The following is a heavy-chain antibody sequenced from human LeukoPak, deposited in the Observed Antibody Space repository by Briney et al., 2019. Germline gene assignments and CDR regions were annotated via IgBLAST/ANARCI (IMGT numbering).Heavy chain of an antibody. J-gene: IGHJ4*02. CDR1: GFSFGDYG. D-gene: IGHD3-10*01. Sequence: PGGSLRLSCTGSGFSFGDYGMSWVRQAAGEGLVGVSFVGSKGYGGATEYAASVNGRFTISRDDSKSIAYLQMNSLKTEDTAVYYCTRGSTVRGAKYYFDYWGQGALVTVSS. V-gene: IGHV3-49*04. CDR3: TRGSTVRGAKYYFDY. CDR2: VGSKGYGGAT.